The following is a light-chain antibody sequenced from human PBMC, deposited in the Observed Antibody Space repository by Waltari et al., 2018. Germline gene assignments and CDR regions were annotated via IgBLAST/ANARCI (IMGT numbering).Light chain of an antibody. CDR2: KAS. CDR1: QSISNW. V-gene: IGKV1-5*03. Sequence: DIQNTKTPSSLSASVGDRDTITCRASQSISNWLAWYQQKPGKAPILLIYKASILKSGVPSRFSGSGSGTQFTLTISSLQPGDFATYYCQQYNTYSSFGQGTKLEIK. CDR3: QQYNTYSS. J-gene: IGKJ2*01.